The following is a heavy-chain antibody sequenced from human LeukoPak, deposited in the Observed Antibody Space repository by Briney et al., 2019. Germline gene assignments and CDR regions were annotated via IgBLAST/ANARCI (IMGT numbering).Heavy chain of an antibody. D-gene: IGHD2-2*01. V-gene: IGHV4-39*01. J-gene: IGHJ5*02. Sequence: SETLSLTCTVSGGSISSSSYYWGWIRQPPGKGLEWIASIYYSGSTYYNPPLKSRVTISVDTSKNQFSLKLSSVTAADTAVYYCARHRGLGYCSTTSCYHLDWFDPWGQGTLVTVSS. CDR1: GGSISSSSYY. CDR3: ARHRGLGYCSTTSCYHLDWFDP. CDR2: IYYSGST.